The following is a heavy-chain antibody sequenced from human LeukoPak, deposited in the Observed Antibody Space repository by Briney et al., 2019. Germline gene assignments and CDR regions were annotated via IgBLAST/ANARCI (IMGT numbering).Heavy chain of an antibody. CDR3: ARRGYSSGWYYFDY. V-gene: IGHV4-59*08. CDR1: GGSISSYY. J-gene: IGHJ4*02. D-gene: IGHD6-19*01. CDR2: IYYSGST. Sequence: SETLSLTCSVSGGSISSYYWSWIRQPPGKGLEWIGYIYYSGSTNYNPSLKSRATISADTSKSQFSLKLSSVTAADTAMYYCARRGYSSGWYYFDYWGQGALVTVAS.